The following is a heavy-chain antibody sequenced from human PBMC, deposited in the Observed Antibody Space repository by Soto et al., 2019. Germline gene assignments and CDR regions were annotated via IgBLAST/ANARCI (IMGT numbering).Heavy chain of an antibody. V-gene: IGHV1-18*01. Sequence: GASVKVSCKASGYTFTSYGISWVRQAPGQGLEWMGWISAYNGNTNYAQKLQGRVTMTTDTSTSTAYMELRSLRSDDTAAYYCARDHLVYCSSTSCYQSGIGYYYYYCMDVWGQGTTVTVSS. CDR3: ARDHLVYCSSTSCYQSGIGYYYYYCMDV. CDR2: ISAYNGNT. CDR1: GYTFTSYG. D-gene: IGHD2-2*01. J-gene: IGHJ6*02.